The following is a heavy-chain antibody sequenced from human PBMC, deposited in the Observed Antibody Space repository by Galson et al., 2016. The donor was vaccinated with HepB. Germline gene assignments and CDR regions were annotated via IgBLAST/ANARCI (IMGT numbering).Heavy chain of an antibody. D-gene: IGHD2-2*02. CDR2: ISDDGSTK. CDR3: ASEGGYCRSTSCYSWFDP. CDR1: GFTFSNYA. J-gene: IGHJ5*02. Sequence: SLRLSCAASGFTFSNYAMHWVRQAPGKGLEWVALISDDGSTKYYGDSVKGRFTISRDSSKSTLYLQMNSLRTEDTAVYYWASEGGYCRSTSCYSWFDPWGQGNQVTVSS. V-gene: IGHV3-30-3*01.